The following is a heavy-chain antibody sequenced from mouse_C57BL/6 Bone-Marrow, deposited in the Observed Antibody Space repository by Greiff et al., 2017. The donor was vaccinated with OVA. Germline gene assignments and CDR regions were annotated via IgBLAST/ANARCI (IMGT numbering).Heavy chain of an antibody. Sequence: QVQLQQSGAELVRPGSSVKLSCKASGYTFTSYWMHWVKQRPIQGLEWIGNIDPSDSETHYNQKFKDKATLTVDKSSSTAYMQLSSLTSEDSAVYYCARVYLPLYFDYWGQGTTLTVSS. D-gene: IGHD1-1*01. CDR3: ARVYLPLYFDY. J-gene: IGHJ2*01. CDR2: IDPSDSET. CDR1: GYTFTSYW. V-gene: IGHV1-52*01.